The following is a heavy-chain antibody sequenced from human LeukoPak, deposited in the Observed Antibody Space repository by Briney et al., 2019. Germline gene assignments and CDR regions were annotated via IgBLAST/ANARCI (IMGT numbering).Heavy chain of an antibody. V-gene: IGHV4-4*07. CDR2: IYTSGST. CDR3: ASTYYYDSSGYYYSHSDAFDI. CDR1: GGSLSSYY. Sequence: PSETLSLTCTVSGGSLSSYYWSWIRQPAGKGLEWIGRIYTSGSTNYQHSLKSRVTISVDKSKNQFSLKLSSVTAADTAVYYCASTYYYDSSGYYYSHSDAFDIWGQGTMVTVFS. D-gene: IGHD3-22*01. J-gene: IGHJ3*02.